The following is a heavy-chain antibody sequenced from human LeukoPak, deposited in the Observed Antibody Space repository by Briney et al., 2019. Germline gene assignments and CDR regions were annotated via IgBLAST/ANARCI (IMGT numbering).Heavy chain of an antibody. Sequence: GGSLRLSCAASGFTFSNAWMSWVRQAPGKGLEWVGRIKSKTDGGTTDYAAPVKGRFTISRDNSKNTLYLQMNSLRAEDTAVYYCARVPPTWGAGDQGFDPWGQGTLVTVSS. D-gene: IGHD3-16*01. CDR2: IKSKTDGGTT. CDR1: GFTFSNAW. J-gene: IGHJ5*02. V-gene: IGHV3-15*01. CDR3: ARVPPTWGAGDQGFDP.